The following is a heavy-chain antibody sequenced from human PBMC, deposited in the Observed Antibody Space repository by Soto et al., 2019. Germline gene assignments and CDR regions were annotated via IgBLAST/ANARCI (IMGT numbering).Heavy chain of an antibody. J-gene: IGHJ4*02. D-gene: IGHD4-17*01. Sequence: GGSLRLSCAASGFTFSSYSMNWVRQAPGKGLEWLSYISSASVSTKYADSVRGRFTISRDNAQNSLYLQMNTLRAEDTAVYYCARVAYGDYAFYYWGQGTPVTVSS. V-gene: IGHV3-48*01. CDR2: ISSASVST. CDR1: GFTFSSYS. CDR3: ARVAYGDYAFYY.